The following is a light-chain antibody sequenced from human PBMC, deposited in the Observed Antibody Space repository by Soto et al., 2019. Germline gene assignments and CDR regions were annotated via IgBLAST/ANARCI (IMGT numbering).Light chain of an antibody. CDR3: QSYDSSLSNWAI. Sequence: QSVLTQPPSVSGAPGQRVTISCSGSSSNLGAGYDVQWYQQFPGAAPKLLIFGLNSRPAGVPDRFSASRSGTSASLAISGLLAEDEADYFCQSYDSSLSNWAIFGGGTQLTVL. CDR1: SSNLGAGYD. J-gene: IGLJ2*01. V-gene: IGLV1-40*01. CDR2: GLN.